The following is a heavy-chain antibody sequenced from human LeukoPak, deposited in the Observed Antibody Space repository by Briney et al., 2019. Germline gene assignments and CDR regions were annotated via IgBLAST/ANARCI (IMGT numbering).Heavy chain of an antibody. V-gene: IGHV4-34*01. CDR2: INHSGST. CDR1: GGSFSGYY. CDR3: ARRGVGRASGSYLNY. D-gene: IGHD1-26*01. J-gene: IGHJ4*02. Sequence: PSETLSLTCAVYGGSFSGYYWSWIRQPPGKGLEWIGEINHSGSTNYNPSLKSRATISVDTSKNQFSLKLSSVTAADTAVYYCARRGVGRASGSYLNYWGQGTLVTVSS.